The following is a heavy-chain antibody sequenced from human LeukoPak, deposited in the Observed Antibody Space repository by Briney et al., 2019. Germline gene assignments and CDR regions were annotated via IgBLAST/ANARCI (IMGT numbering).Heavy chain of an antibody. D-gene: IGHD3-3*01. CDR2: IRIKAYGGTT. CDR3: TRDRGRFLEWLGYYYYYMDV. Sequence: GGSLRLSCTASGFTFGDYAMSWVRQAPGKGLEGVGFIRIKAYGGTTEYAASVKGRFTISRDDSKSIAYLQMNSLKTEDTAVYYCTRDRGRFLEWLGYYYYYMDVWGKGTTVTVSS. V-gene: IGHV3-49*04. CDR1: GFTFGDYA. J-gene: IGHJ6*03.